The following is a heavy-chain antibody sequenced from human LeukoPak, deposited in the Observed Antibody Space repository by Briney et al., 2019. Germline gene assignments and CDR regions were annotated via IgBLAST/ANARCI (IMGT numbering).Heavy chain of an antibody. CDR1: GGSISGSY. CDR3: ARSRYYYDSSGYRGKGAFDI. D-gene: IGHD3-22*01. CDR2: IYYSGST. V-gene: IGHV4-59*12. J-gene: IGHJ3*02. Sequence: SETLSLTCTVSGGSISGSYWSWIRQPPGKGLEWIGYIYYSGSTNYDPSLKSRVTISVDTSKNQFSLKLSSVTAADTAVYYCARSRYYYDSSGYRGKGAFDIWGQGTMVTVSS.